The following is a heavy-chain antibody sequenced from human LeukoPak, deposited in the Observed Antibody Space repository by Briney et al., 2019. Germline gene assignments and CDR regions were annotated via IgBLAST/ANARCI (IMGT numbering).Heavy chain of an antibody. Sequence: SVKVSCKASGGTLSSYAISWVRQAPGQGLEWMGGIIPIFGTANYAQKFQGRVTITADESTSTAYVELSSLRSEDTAVYYCARDLDYYGSKWFDPWGQGTLVTVSS. CDR1: GGTLSSYA. D-gene: IGHD3-10*01. CDR2: IIPIFGTA. V-gene: IGHV1-69*13. J-gene: IGHJ5*02. CDR3: ARDLDYYGSKWFDP.